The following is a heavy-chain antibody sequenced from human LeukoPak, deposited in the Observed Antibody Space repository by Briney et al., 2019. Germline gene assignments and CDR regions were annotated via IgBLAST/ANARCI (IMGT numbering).Heavy chain of an antibody. CDR2: IYSGGST. CDR1: GFTVSRKY. V-gene: IGHV3-53*01. Sequence: PGGSLRLSCAASGFTVSRKYMSWVRQAPGKGLEWVSVIYSGGSTYYADSVKGRFTISRDNSKNTLYLQMNSLRAEDTAVYYCARDKAGATAFDIWGQGTMVTVSS. CDR3: ARDKAGATAFDI. J-gene: IGHJ3*02. D-gene: IGHD1-26*01.